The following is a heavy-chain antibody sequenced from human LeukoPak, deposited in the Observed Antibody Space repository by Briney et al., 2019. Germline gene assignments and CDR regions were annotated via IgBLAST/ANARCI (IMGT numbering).Heavy chain of an antibody. CDR3: ARQRRLELPDY. V-gene: IGHV4-39*01. Sequence: SETLSLTCTVSGGSISSSTYYWGWIRQPPGKGLDWIGSISYSGNIYYNPSLKSRVTISVDTSKNQFSLKLSSVTAADTAVYYCARQRRLELPDYWGQGTLVTVSS. CDR1: GGSISSSTYY. D-gene: IGHD3-16*01. CDR2: ISYSGNI. J-gene: IGHJ4*02.